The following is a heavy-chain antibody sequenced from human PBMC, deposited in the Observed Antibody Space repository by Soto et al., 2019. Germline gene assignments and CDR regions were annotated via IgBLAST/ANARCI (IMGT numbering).Heavy chain of an antibody. CDR3: ARDSSSWYNWFDP. V-gene: IGHV4-31*03. CDR1: GGSISSGRSY. CDR2: ISHSGST. J-gene: IGHJ5*02. D-gene: IGHD6-13*01. Sequence: SETLSLTCTVSGGSISSGRSYWTWIRQRPGKGLEWIGYISHSGSTYYNPSLKSRVTISADTSKNQFSLKLSSVTAADTAVYYCARDSSSWYNWFDPWGQGTLVTVSS.